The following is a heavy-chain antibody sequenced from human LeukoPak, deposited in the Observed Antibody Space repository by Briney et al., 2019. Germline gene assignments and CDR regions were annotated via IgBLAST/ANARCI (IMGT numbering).Heavy chain of an antibody. CDR3: ARLRKKYYDSSGYYGAFDI. Sequence: SETLSLTCTVSGGSISSYYWSWIRQPPGKGLEWIGYIYTSGSTNYNPSLKSRVTISVDTSKNQFSLKLSSVTAADTAVYYCARLRKKYYDSSGYYGAFDIWGQGTMVTVSS. CDR1: GGSISSYY. J-gene: IGHJ3*02. CDR2: IYTSGST. D-gene: IGHD3-22*01. V-gene: IGHV4-4*09.